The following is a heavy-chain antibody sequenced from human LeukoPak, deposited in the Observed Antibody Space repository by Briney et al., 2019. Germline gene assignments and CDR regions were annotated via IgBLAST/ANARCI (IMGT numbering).Heavy chain of an antibody. Sequence: SETLSLTCTVSGGSISSYYWNWIRQPPGRGLEWIGYIYYSGNTNYNPSLKSRVTISVDTSKKQFSLKLSSVTAADTAVYYCARPSYCSSTSCSDAFDIWGQGTMVTVSS. CDR1: GGSISSYY. CDR2: IYYSGNT. CDR3: ARPSYCSSTSCSDAFDI. V-gene: IGHV4-59*08. D-gene: IGHD2-2*01. J-gene: IGHJ3*02.